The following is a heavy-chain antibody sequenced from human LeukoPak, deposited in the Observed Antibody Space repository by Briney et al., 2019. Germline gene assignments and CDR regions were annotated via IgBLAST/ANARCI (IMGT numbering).Heavy chain of an antibody. CDR3: ARAPKPTRGTYYFDY. CDR1: GGSISSGGYS. D-gene: IGHD1-14*01. Sequence: NASQTLCLTCAVSGGSISSGGYSWSWIRQPPGKGLEWIGYIYHSGSTYYNPSLKSRVTISVDRSKNQFSLKLSSVTAADTAVYYCARAPKPTRGTYYFDYWGQGTLVTVSS. CDR2: IYHSGST. V-gene: IGHV4-30-2*01. J-gene: IGHJ4*02.